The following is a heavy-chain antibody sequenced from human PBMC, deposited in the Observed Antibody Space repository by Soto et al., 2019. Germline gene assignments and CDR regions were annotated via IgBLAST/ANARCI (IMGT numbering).Heavy chain of an antibody. D-gene: IGHD2-15*01. CDR3: ARGTVVTHFDY. CDR2: INAGNGNT. CDR1: GYTFTSYA. V-gene: IGHV1-3*05. J-gene: IGHJ4*02. Sequence: QVQLVQSGAEEKKPGASVKVSCKASGYTFTSYAMHWVRQAPGQRLEWMGWINAGNGNTKYSQKFQGRVTITRDTSASTAYMERSSLRSEDTVVYYCARGTVVTHFDYWGQGTLVTVSS.